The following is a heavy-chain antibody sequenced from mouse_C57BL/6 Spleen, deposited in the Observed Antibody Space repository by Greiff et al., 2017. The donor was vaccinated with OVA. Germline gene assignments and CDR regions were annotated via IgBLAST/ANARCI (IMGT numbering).Heavy chain of an antibody. CDR1: GYTFTDYE. J-gene: IGHJ2*01. CDR3: TRHTTVVATDY. CDR2: IDPETGGT. D-gene: IGHD1-1*01. V-gene: IGHV1-15*01. Sequence: VKLQESGAELVRPGASVTLSCKASGYTFTDYEMHWVKQTPVHGLEWIGAIDPETGGTAYNQKFKGKAILTADKSSSTAYMELRSLTSEDSAVYYCTRHTTVVATDYWGQGTTLTVSS.